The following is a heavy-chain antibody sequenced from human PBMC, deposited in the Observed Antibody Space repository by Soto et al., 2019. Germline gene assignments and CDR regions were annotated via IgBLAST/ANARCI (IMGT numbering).Heavy chain of an antibody. Sequence: GSLRLPCAASRFTFSRYSMNWVRQAPGKGLEWVSYISSSSSTIYYVDSVKGRFTISRDNAKISLYLQMNTLRDEDTAVYYCAGRTRFGELIYGMDVWGQGTTVTVSS. CDR1: RFTFSRYS. CDR2: ISSSSSTI. V-gene: IGHV3-48*02. D-gene: IGHD3-10*01. J-gene: IGHJ6*02. CDR3: AGRTRFGELIYGMDV.